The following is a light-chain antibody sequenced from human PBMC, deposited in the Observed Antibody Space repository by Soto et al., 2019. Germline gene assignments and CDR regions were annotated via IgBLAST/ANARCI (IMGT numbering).Light chain of an antibody. CDR1: QTTSSW. J-gene: IGKJ1*01. Sequence: DIQMTQSHSTLSGSVGDRVTITCRASQTTSSWLAWYHQKPGKAPKLLIYKASTLKSGVPSRFSGSGSGTEFTLTISSLQPDDFATYYCHRYNSYSEAFGQGATVDIK. CDR3: HRYNSYSEA. V-gene: IGKV1-5*03. CDR2: KAS.